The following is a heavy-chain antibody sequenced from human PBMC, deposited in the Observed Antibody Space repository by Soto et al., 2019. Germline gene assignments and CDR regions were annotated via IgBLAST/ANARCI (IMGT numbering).Heavy chain of an antibody. D-gene: IGHD6-6*01. CDR3: ARDRRITARPSVYFGMDV. Sequence: PGGSLRLSCAASGFSFRNYNMHWVRQAPGKGLEWVAVIWYDGSREYFGDSVKGRFTISRDNAKNTLFLQMNSLRAEDMGVYCCARDRRITARPSVYFGMDVWGQGTTVTAP. J-gene: IGHJ6*02. CDR2: IWYDGSRE. V-gene: IGHV3-33*01. CDR1: GFSFRNYN.